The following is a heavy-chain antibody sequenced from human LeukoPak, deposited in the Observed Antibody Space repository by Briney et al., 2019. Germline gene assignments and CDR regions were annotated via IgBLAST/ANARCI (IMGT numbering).Heavy chain of an antibody. CDR1: GYTLTELS. J-gene: IGHJ4*02. Sequence: ASVKVSCKVSGYTLTELSMHWVRQAPGKGLEWMGGFDPEDGETIYAQKFQGRVTMTEDTSTDTAYMELSSLRSEDTAVYYCATAQWELLPFDYWGQGTLVTVSS. D-gene: IGHD1-26*01. CDR3: ATAQWELLPFDY. CDR2: FDPEDGET. V-gene: IGHV1-24*01.